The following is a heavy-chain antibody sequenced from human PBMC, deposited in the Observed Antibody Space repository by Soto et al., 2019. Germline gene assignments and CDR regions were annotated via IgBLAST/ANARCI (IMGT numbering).Heavy chain of an antibody. CDR3: ARDAFLTGYYSNWFDP. J-gene: IGHJ5*02. CDR2: INHSGST. CDR1: GGCLSGYY. Sequence: ETLSLTCAVYGGCLSGYYWSWIRQPPGKGLEWIGEINHSGSTNYNPSLKSRVTISVDTSKNQLSLKLSSVTAADTAVYYCARDAFLTGYYSNWFDPWGQGTLVTVSS. V-gene: IGHV4-34*01. D-gene: IGHD3-9*01.